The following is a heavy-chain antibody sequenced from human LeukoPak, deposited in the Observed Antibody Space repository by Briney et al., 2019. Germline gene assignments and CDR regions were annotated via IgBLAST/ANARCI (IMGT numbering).Heavy chain of an antibody. CDR3: AELGITMIGGV. CDR1: GFTFIGYG. Sequence: SGWSLRLSCAASGFTFIGYGMHWVRQAPGKGLEWVAFIRYDGSTKYYADSVQGRFTISRDNAKNSLYLQMNSLRAEDTAVYYCAELGITMIGGVWGKGTTVTISS. V-gene: IGHV3-30*02. CDR2: IRYDGSTK. D-gene: IGHD3-10*02. J-gene: IGHJ6*04.